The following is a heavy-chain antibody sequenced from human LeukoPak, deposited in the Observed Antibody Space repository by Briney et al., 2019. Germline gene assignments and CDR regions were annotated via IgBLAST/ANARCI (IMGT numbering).Heavy chain of an antibody. CDR3: ARDGNTYYYDSSGLNPLDY. D-gene: IGHD3-22*01. CDR1: GFTFSSYS. V-gene: IGHV3-21*01. CDR2: ISSSSSYI. J-gene: IGHJ4*02. Sequence: GGSLRLSCAASGFTFSSYSMNWVRQAPGKGLEWVSSISSSSSYIYYADSVKGRFTISRDNAKNSLYLQMNSLRAEDTAVYYCARDGNTYYYDSSGLNPLDYWGQGTLVTVSS.